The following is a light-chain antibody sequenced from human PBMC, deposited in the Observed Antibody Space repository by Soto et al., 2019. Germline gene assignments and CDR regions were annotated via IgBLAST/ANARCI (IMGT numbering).Light chain of an antibody. CDR1: SRDVAGYNY. J-gene: IGLJ2*01. CDR3: SSYAGNNNLV. CDR2: EVS. Sequence: QSALTQPPSASGSPGQSVTISCTGTSRDVAGYNYVSWYQQHPGKAPKLMIYEVSKRPSGVPDRFSGSKSGNTASLTVSGLQAEYEADYYCSSYAGNNNLVFGGGTKVTVL. V-gene: IGLV2-8*01.